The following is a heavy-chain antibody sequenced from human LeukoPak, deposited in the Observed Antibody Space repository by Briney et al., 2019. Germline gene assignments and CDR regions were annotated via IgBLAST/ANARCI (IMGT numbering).Heavy chain of an antibody. J-gene: IGHJ4*02. CDR3: ASASPYSGSYWGG. CDR1: GITFSSYS. CDR2: STI. Sequence: PGGSLRLSCVASGITFSSYSMNWVRQAPGKGLEWVSYSTINYADSVKGRFTISRDNAKNSLYLQMNSLRAEDTAVYYCASASPYSGSYWGGWGQGTLVTVSS. V-gene: IGHV3-48*01. D-gene: IGHD1-26*01.